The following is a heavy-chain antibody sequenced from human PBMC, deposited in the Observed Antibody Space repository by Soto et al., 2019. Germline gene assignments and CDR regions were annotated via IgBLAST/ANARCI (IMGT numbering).Heavy chain of an antibody. D-gene: IGHD6-13*01. Sequence: PSEPLSLTCASSDYSRSRGCFLVWLRPPPGKGLEWIANMYHDGNTHYNPSLKSRVTMSVDTSKNQFSLRLTSMTAADTAVYYCVASLAASGLSWLDPWGRGNLVTFSS. V-gene: IGHV4-38-2*01. CDR3: VASLAASGLSWLDP. CDR2: MYHDGNT. CDR1: DYSRSRGCF. J-gene: IGHJ5*02.